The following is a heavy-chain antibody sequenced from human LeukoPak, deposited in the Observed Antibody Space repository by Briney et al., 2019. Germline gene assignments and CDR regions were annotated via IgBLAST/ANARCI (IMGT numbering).Heavy chain of an antibody. CDR2: INGDGGST. V-gene: IGHV3-74*01. CDR1: GFTLSGYW. J-gene: IGHJ5*02. CDR3: ARSDWFDP. Sequence: PGGSLRLSCAASGFTLSGYWMHWVRQVPGKGLVWVSRINGDGGSTFYADSVKDRFPVYRDNAKNTLYLQMNSLRAEDTAVYYCARSDWFDPWGQGTLVTVSS.